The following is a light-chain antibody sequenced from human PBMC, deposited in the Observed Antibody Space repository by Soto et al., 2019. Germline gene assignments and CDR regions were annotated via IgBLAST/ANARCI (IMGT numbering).Light chain of an antibody. V-gene: IGLV2-14*01. CDR1: RRDVGGYNY. Sequence: QSALTQPASVSGSPGQSITISCTGTRRDVGGYNYVSWYQQYPGKSPKLLIYEVTHRPSGVSNRFSGSKSGNTASLTISGLQAEDEADYYCSSYTISNTLPFVXGTGTKVTV. CDR2: EVT. J-gene: IGLJ1*01. CDR3: SSYTISNTLPFV.